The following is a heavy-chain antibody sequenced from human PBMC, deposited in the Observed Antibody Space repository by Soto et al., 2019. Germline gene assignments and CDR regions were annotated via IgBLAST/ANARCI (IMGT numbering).Heavy chain of an antibody. Sequence: QVQLVESGGGVVQPGRSLRLSCAASGFTFSSYAMHWVRQAPGKGLEWVAVISYDGSNKYYADSVKGRFTISRDNSKNALYLQMNSLIAEDTAVYYCARDSRAYSGIYGYFDYWGQGTLVTVSS. CDR2: ISYDGSNK. V-gene: IGHV3-30-3*01. J-gene: IGHJ4*02. D-gene: IGHD1-26*01. CDR1: GFTFSSYA. CDR3: ARDSRAYSGIYGYFDY.